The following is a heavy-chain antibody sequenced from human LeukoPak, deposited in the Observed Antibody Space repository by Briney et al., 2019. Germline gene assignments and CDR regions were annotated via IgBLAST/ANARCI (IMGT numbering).Heavy chain of an antibody. J-gene: IGHJ4*01. CDR1: KFAFSSFE. D-gene: IGHD2-8*01. CDR2: ISSSGSTV. CDR3: STDPRLLIY. V-gene: IGHV3-48*03. Sequence: GGSLRLSCAASKFAFSSFEMNWVRQAPGKGLEWVSYISSSGSTVYYADSVKGRFTISRDNAKNSLYLQMNSLRPGDTALYYCSTDPRLLIYWGHGTLVTVSS.